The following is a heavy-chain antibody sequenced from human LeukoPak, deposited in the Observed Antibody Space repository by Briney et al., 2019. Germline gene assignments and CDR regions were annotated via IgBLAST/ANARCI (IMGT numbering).Heavy chain of an antibody. CDR3: ARRYHAKPMVRGVRGNYFDY. CDR1: SGSISSSSYY. CDR2: INHSGST. V-gene: IGHV4-39*07. Sequence: KASETLSLTCTASSGSISSSSYYWGWIRQPPGKGLEWIGEINHSGSTNYNPSLKSRVTISVDTSKNQFSLKLSSVTAADTAVYYCARRYHAKPMVRGVRGNYFDYWGQGTLVTVSS. D-gene: IGHD3-10*01. J-gene: IGHJ4*02.